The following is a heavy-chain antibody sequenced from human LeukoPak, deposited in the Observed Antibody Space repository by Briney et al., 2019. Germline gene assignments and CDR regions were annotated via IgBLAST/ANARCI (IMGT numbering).Heavy chain of an antibody. J-gene: IGHJ3*02. CDR3: ARGGNYLLDAFDI. Sequence: GGSLRLSCAASGFTFSSYSMNWVRQAPGKGLVWVSRIDSDGTNTNYADSVKGRFTISRDNAKHTVYLQMNSLRAEDTAVYYCARGGNYLLDAFDIWGQGTMVTVSS. CDR1: GFTFSSYS. D-gene: IGHD4-23*01. V-gene: IGHV3-74*01. CDR2: IDSDGTNT.